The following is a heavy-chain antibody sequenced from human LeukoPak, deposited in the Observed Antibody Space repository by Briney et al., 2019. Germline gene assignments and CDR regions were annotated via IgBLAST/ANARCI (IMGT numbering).Heavy chain of an antibody. Sequence: ASVKVSCKASGGTFSSYAISWVRQAPGQGLEWMGIINPSGGSTSYAQKFQGRVTMTRDTSTSTVYMELSSLRSEDTAVYYCARAHTVVSQGPFDYWGQGTLVTVSS. CDR2: INPSGGST. V-gene: IGHV1-46*01. CDR1: GGTFSSYA. J-gene: IGHJ4*02. CDR3: ARAHTVVSQGPFDY. D-gene: IGHD4-23*01.